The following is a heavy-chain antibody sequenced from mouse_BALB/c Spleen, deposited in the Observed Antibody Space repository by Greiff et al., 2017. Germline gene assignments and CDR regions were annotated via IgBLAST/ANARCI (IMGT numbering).Heavy chain of an antibody. D-gene: IGHD2-1*01. CDR1: GFTFNTYA. CDR2: IRSKSNNYAT. V-gene: IGHV10-1*02. Sequence: EVHLVESGGGLVQPKGSLKLSCAASGFTFNTYAMNWVRQAPGKGLEWVARIRSKSNNYATYYADSVKDRFTISRDDSQSMLYLQMNNLKTEDTAMYYCVRHGQGKEDYYAMDYWGQGTSVTVSS. J-gene: IGHJ4*01. CDR3: VRHGQGKEDYYAMDY.